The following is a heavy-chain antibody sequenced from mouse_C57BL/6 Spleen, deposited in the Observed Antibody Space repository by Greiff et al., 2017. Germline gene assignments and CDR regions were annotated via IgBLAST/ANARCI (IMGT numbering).Heavy chain of an antibody. CDR1: GYTFTDYN. CDR3: ARGGYGSSYEGYFDV. Sequence: EVKLMESGPELVKPGASVKIPCKASGYTFTDYNMDWVKQSHGKSLEWIGDINPNNGGTIYNQKFKGKATLTVDKSSSTAYMELRSLTSEDTAVYYCARGGYGSSYEGYFDVWGTGTTVTVSS. V-gene: IGHV1-18*01. D-gene: IGHD1-1*01. CDR2: INPNNGGT. J-gene: IGHJ1*03.